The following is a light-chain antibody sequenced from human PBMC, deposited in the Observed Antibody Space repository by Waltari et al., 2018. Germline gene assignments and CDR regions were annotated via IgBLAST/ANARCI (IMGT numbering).Light chain of an antibody. CDR3: QQYNSYHIFT. V-gene: IGKV1-5*03. CDR2: KAS. CDR1: QHINSW. Sequence: DIQMTQSPSTLSASVGDRVTITCRASQHINSWLAWYQQKPGKAPKLLIYKASSLETGVPSRVIGSESGTEFTLTINSLQPDDFATYYCQQYNSYHIFTFGPGTKVEI. J-gene: IGKJ3*01.